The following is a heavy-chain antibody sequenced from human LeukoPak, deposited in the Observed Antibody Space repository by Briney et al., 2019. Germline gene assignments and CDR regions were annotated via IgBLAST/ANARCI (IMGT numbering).Heavy chain of an antibody. V-gene: IGHV3-33*01. D-gene: IGHD5-24*01. CDR3: ARGDGYNDAEYLQH. J-gene: IGHJ1*01. Sequence: GGSLRLSCAASGFTFSSYGMHWVRQAPGKGLGWVADIWYTGSNKYYESSVKGRFTISRDNSKKTLYLQMASLRVEDTAVYYCARGDGYNDAEYLQHWGQGTLVTVS. CDR2: IWYTGSNK. CDR1: GFTFSSYG.